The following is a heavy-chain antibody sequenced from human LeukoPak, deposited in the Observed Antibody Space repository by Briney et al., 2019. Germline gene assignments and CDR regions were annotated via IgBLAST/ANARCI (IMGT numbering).Heavy chain of an antibody. V-gene: IGHV3-11*04. J-gene: IGHJ3*02. CDR1: GFTFSDYY. CDR2: ISSSGSTI. Sequence: GGSLRLSCAASGFTFSDYYMSWIRQAPGKGLEWVSYISSSGSTIYYADSVKGRFTISRDNANNSLYLQMNSLRAEDTAVYYCARELATIAQSAFDIWGQGTMVTVSS. D-gene: IGHD5-12*01. CDR3: ARELATIAQSAFDI.